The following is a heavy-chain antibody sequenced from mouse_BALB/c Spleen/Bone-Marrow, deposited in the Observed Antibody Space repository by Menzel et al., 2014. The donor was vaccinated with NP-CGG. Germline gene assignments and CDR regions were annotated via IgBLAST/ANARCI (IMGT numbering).Heavy chain of an antibody. CDR3: AGGNYRFAY. CDR2: IDPENGNT. CDR1: GFNIKDYY. D-gene: IGHD2-1*01. J-gene: IGHJ3*01. V-gene: IGHV14-1*02. Sequence: EVQRVESGAELVRPGALVKLSCKASGFNIKDYYMHWVKQRPEQGLEWIGWIDPENGNTIYDPKFQGKASITADTSSNTAYQQLSSLTSEDTAVYYCAGGNYRFAYWGQGTLVTVSA.